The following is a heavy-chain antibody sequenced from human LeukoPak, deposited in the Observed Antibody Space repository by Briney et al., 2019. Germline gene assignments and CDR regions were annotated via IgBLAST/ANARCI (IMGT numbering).Heavy chain of an antibody. CDR1: GGSMKNSF. J-gene: IGHJ5*02. V-gene: IGHV4-59*01. D-gene: IGHD3-22*01. CDR2: ISDSGIT. Sequence: PSETLSLTCSVSGGSMKNSFCSWIRQPPGKGLEWIGYISDSGITNYNPSLKSRVSFSVDTSKGHFYLNLRSVTAADTALYFCARNRFYLSGAYYFDPWGRGTLVTVSS. CDR3: ARNRFYLSGAYYFDP.